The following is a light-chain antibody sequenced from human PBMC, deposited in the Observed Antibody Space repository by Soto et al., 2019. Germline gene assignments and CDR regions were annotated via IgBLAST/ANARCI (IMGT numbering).Light chain of an antibody. CDR2: AAS. CDR3: LRYNLPRRT. Sequence: DIQMTQSPSSLSASVGDRVTISCRASQTMSNYLAWYQQKPGKVPKLLIYAASTLQSGVPSRFSGRGSGTDFTLTINSLQPEDVATYYCLRYNLPRRTFGPGTKVDIK. J-gene: IGKJ1*01. CDR1: QTMSNY. V-gene: IGKV1-27*01.